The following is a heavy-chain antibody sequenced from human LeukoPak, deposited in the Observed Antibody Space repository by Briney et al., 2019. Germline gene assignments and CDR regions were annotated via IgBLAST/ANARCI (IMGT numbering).Heavy chain of an antibody. J-gene: IGHJ4*02. CDR3: ARGGSSSWPRGLYYFDY. CDR1: GFTFSSYA. CDR2: ISYDGSNK. Sequence: GGSLRLSCAASGFTFSSYAMPWVRQAPGKGLEWVAVISYDGSNKYYADSVKGRFTISRDNSKNTLYLQMNSLRAEDTAVYYCARGGSSSWPRGLYYFDYWGQGTLVTVSS. V-gene: IGHV3-30-3*01. D-gene: IGHD6-13*01.